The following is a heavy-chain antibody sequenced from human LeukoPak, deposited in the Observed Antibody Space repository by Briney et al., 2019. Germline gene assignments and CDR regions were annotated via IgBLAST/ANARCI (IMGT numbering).Heavy chain of an antibody. Sequence: GASVKVSRKASGYAFTSYDINWVRQATGQGPEWMGWVSPNSGNTGYAQKFQGRVTMTRSTSMSTAYMELSSLRSEDTAVYYCARGPPNWGYDYWGQGTLVTVSS. D-gene: IGHD7-27*01. CDR3: ARGPPNWGYDY. V-gene: IGHV1-8*01. CDR1: GYAFTSYD. CDR2: VSPNSGNT. J-gene: IGHJ4*02.